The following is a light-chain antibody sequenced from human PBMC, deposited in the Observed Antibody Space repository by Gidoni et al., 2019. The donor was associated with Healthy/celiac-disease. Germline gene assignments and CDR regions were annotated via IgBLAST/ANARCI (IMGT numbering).Light chain of an antibody. CDR2: GAS. J-gene: IGKJ2*01. V-gene: IGKV3-15*01. Sequence: EIVMTQSPATLSVSPGERAPLSCRASQSVSSNLAWYQQKPGQAPRLLIYGASTRATGIPARFRGSGSGTEFTLTISSMQSEDFAVYYCQQYNNWPLMYTFGQGTKLEIK. CDR3: QQYNNWPLMYT. CDR1: QSVSSN.